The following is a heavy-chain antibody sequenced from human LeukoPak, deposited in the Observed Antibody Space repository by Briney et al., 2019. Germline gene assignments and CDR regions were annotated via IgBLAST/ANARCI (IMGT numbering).Heavy chain of an antibody. CDR1: GFTFDDYA. J-gene: IGHJ4*02. CDR2: ISWNSGSI. V-gene: IGHV3-9*01. D-gene: IGHD1-26*01. CDR3: AREGRDSGSYFEDY. Sequence: PGRSLRLSCAASGFTFDDYAMHWVRQAPGKGLEWVSGISWNSGSIGYADSVKGRFTISRDNAKNSLYLQMNSLRAEDTAVYYCAREGRDSGSYFEDYWGQGTLVTVSS.